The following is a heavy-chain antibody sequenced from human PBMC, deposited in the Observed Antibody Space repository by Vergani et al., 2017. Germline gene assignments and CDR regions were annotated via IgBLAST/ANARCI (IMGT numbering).Heavy chain of an antibody. V-gene: IGHV4-59*01. CDR3: ARYPSYYVMDF. Sequence: QVQLQESGPGLVKPSETLSLTCTVSGGSISSYYWSWIRQPPGKGVEWIGYIYYSGSTNYNPSLKIRVTISVNTYKNPASLKLSSVTAADTAVYYCARYPSYYVMDFWGQGTTVTVSS. J-gene: IGHJ6*02. CDR2: IYYSGST. CDR1: GGSISSYY.